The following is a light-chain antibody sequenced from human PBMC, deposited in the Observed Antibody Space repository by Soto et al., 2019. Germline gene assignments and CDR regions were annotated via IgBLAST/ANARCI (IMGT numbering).Light chain of an antibody. V-gene: IGLV8-61*01. CDR1: SGSVSSSYY. J-gene: IGLJ3*02. CDR3: VLYMGSGVWV. Sequence: QAVVTQEPSFSVSPGGTVTLTCGLSSGSVSSSYYPSWYQQTPGQAPRTLMYKTNIRSSGVPDRFSGSILGNKAALTITGAHADDESDYYCVLYMGSGVWVFGGGTKLTVL. CDR2: KTN.